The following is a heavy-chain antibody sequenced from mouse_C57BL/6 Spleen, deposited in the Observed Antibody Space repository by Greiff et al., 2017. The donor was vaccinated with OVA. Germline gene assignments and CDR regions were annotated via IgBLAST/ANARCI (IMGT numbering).Heavy chain of an antibody. CDR1: GYAFSSSW. CDR3: ARSGAHYYGSSYGYFDY. J-gene: IGHJ2*01. CDR2: IYPGDGDT. Sequence: QVQLQQSGPELVKPGASVKISCKASGYAFSSSWMNWVKQRPGKGLEWIGRIYPGDGDTTYNGKFKGTATLTAYKSSSTAYMQLSSQTYVDSVVYVCARSGAHYYGSSYGYFDYWGQGTTLTVSS. D-gene: IGHD1-1*01. V-gene: IGHV1-82*01.